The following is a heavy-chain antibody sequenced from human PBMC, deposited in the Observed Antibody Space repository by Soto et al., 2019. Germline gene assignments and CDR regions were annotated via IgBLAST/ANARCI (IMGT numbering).Heavy chain of an antibody. J-gene: IGHJ6*02. Sequence: PSETLWLTRPGSGGCPSSCDYYWSWIRQPPGKGLEWIGYINASGSTYYNPSVKSRVTISVHTTKLQISLKLTSVTAADTAVYYCASRYCSSTSCCRWGFDYYYYYGMDVWGQGTTVTVSS. CDR2: INASGST. CDR3: ASRYCSSTSCCRWGFDYYYYYGMDV. CDR1: GGCPSSCDYY. D-gene: IGHD2-2*01. V-gene: IGHV4-30-4*01.